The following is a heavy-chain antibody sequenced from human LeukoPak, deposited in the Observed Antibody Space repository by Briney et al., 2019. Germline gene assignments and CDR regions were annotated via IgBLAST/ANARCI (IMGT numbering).Heavy chain of an antibody. V-gene: IGHV1-69*13. CDR2: IIPIFGTA. Sequence: SVKVSCKASGGTFSSYAISWVRQAPGQGLEWMGGIIPIFGTANYAQKFQGRVTITADESTSTAYMELSSLRSEDTAVYYCARGFLETYYFDYWGQGTLVTVSS. CDR3: ARGFLETYYFDY. CDR1: GGTFSSYA. D-gene: IGHD3-3*01. J-gene: IGHJ4*02.